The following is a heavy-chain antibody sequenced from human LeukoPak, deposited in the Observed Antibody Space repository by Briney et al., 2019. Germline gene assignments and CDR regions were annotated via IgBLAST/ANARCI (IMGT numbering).Heavy chain of an antibody. J-gene: IGHJ4*02. CDR2: ISDHGGAT. CDR3: AKDIVGGGDDY. D-gene: IGHD2-21*02. V-gene: IGHV3-23*01. CDR1: GFNCSSYA. Sequence: GGSLRLSCAASGFNCSSYAMSWVRQAPGKGLEWVSTISDHGGATYYVDSVKRRFIISRDNAKNSIYLQMNSLRVEDTAVYYCAKDIVGGGDDYWGQGTLVIVSS.